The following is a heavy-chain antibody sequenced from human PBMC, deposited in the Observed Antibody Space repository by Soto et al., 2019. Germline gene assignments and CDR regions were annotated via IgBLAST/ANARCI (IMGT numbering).Heavy chain of an antibody. CDR3: ANQLVLHGVSRYLES. D-gene: IGHD3-16*01. V-gene: IGHV5-51*01. CDR2: TFPGGSDT. CDR1: GDSFNNYW. J-gene: IGHJ4*02. Sequence: PGESLKISCKGPGDSFNNYWIAWVRQMPGKGLEWMGITFPGGSDTVYSPSFQGQVTISVDRSINTAYLQRSGLKASDTAMYYCANQLVLHGVSRYLESWGQGTLVTV.